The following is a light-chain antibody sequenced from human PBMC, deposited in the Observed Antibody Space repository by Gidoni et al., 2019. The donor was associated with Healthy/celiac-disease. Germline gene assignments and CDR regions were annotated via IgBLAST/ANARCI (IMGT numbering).Light chain of an antibody. V-gene: IGKV4-1*01. CDR1: QSVLYSSNNKNY. CDR2: WAS. Sequence: DIVMTQSPDSLAVSLGERATINCKSSQSVLYSSNNKNYLAWYQQKPGQPPKLLIYWASTRESGVPDRFSGSGSGTDFTLTISSLQAEDVAVYYCQQYYSTPWTFXXXTKVEIK. J-gene: IGKJ1*01. CDR3: QQYYSTPWT.